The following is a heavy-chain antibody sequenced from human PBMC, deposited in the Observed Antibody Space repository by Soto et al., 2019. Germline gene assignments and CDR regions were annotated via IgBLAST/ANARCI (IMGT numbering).Heavy chain of an antibody. CDR3: ARGGYYDSSGYYAELPYYFDY. CDR2: ISAYNGNT. V-gene: IGHV1-18*04. CDR1: GYTFTSYG. J-gene: IGHJ4*02. D-gene: IGHD3-22*01. Sequence: VASVKVSCKASGYTFTSYGISWVRQAPGQGLEWMGWISAYNGNTNYAQKLQGRVTMTTDTSTSTAYMERRSLRSDDTAVYYCARGGYYDSSGYYAELPYYFDYWGQGTLVTVSS.